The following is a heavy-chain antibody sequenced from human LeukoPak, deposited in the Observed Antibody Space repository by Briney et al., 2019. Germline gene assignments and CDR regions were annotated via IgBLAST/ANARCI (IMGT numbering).Heavy chain of an antibody. CDR1: GGSMSSDY. Sequence: PSKTLSLTCSVSGGSMSSDYWRWIRQSPGEGLAWIGRMFGNGGTNYSPSFQRRATMSVDTSTRRLSLRLNSVTAADTAVYYCARQTAKKWDLPGSFDSWGQGILVTVSS. J-gene: IGHJ4*02. CDR3: ARQTAKKWDLPGSFDS. V-gene: IGHV4-59*08. D-gene: IGHD1-26*01. CDR2: MFGNGGT.